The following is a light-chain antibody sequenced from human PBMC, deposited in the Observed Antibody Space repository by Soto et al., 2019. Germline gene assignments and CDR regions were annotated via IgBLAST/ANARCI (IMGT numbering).Light chain of an antibody. CDR2: EGS. CDR1: SSDVGSYNL. Sequence: QSVLTQPASVSGSPGQSITISCTGTSSDVGSYNLVSWYQQHPGKAPKLMIYEGSKRPSGVSNRFSGSKSGNTASLTISGLQAEDEADYYCCSYASSNTPWVFGGGTKVTVL. V-gene: IGLV2-23*01. J-gene: IGLJ3*02. CDR3: CSYASSNTPWV.